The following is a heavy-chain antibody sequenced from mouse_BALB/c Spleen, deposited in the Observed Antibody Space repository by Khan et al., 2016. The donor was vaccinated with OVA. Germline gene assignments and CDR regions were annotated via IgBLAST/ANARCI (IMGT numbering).Heavy chain of an antibody. CDR2: IWGDGTT. V-gene: IGHV2-6-7*01. CDR1: GFSLTGYG. J-gene: IGHJ4*01. D-gene: IGHD2-10*01. Sequence: QVQLKESGPGLVAPSQSLSITCTVSGFSLTGYGVNWVRQPPGKGLEWLGMIWGDGTTDYNSALNSRLSISKENSKGQVFLKMNSMQTEDTARYYCARAYYGNYREAMDYWGQGTSVTVSS. CDR3: ARAYYGNYREAMDY.